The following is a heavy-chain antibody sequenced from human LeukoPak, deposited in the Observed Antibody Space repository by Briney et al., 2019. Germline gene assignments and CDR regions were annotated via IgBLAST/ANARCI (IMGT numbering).Heavy chain of an antibody. J-gene: IGHJ4*02. CDR1: GGSFSGYY. V-gene: IGHV4-34*01. CDR3: ARASSWSHY. CDR2: INHSGST. D-gene: IGHD6-13*01. Sequence: PSETLSLTCTVSGGSFSGYYWSWIRQPPGKGLEWIGEINHSGSTNYNPSLKSRVTISVDTSKNQFSLKLSSVTAADTAVYYCARASSWSHYWGQGTLVTVSS.